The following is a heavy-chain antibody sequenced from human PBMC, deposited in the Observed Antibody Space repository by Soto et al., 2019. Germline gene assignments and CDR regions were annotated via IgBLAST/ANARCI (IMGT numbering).Heavy chain of an antibody. V-gene: IGHV4-59*01. J-gene: IGHJ6*02. CDR3: ARVLTVAGHYYYYGMDV. CDR2: IYYSGST. Sequence: SETLSLTCTVSGCSISSYYWSWIRQPPGKGLEWIGYIYYSGSTNYNPSLKSRVTISVDTSKNQFSLKLSSVTAADTAVYYCARVLTVAGHYYYYGMDVWGQGTTVTVSS. D-gene: IGHD6-19*01. CDR1: GCSISSYY.